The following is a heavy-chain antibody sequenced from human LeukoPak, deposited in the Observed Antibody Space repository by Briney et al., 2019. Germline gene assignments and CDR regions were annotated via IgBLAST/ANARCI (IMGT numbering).Heavy chain of an antibody. Sequence: KPSETLSLTCAVSGYSISSGYYWGWIRQSPRTVLESIGSIYHSGSTYYNPSLKSRVTISVDTSKNQFSLKLSSVTAADTAVYYCARRNIAAAVYWFDPWGQGTLVTVSS. CDR1: GYSISSGYY. CDR3: ARRNIAAAVYWFDP. D-gene: IGHD6-13*01. V-gene: IGHV4-38-2*01. J-gene: IGHJ5*02. CDR2: IYHSGST.